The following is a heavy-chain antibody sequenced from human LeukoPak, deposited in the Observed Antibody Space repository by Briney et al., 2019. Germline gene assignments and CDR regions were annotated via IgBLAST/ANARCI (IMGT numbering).Heavy chain of an antibody. D-gene: IGHD3-10*01. J-gene: IGHJ4*02. CDR3: ARDSAPSDGSGSYYPYYFDY. CDR1: RFTFSSYA. Sequence: PGGSLRLSCAASRFTFSSYAMHWVRQAPGKGLVYVSAISSNGGSTYYANSVKGRFTISRDNSKNTLYLQMGSLRAEDMAVYYCARDSAPSDGSGSYYPYYFDYWGQGTLVTVSS. V-gene: IGHV3-64*01. CDR2: ISSNGGST.